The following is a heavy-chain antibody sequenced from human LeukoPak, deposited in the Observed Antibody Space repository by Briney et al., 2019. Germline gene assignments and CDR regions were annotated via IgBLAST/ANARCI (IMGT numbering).Heavy chain of an antibody. J-gene: IGHJ3*02. V-gene: IGHV3-48*01. CDR3: AKGPAYYYDSSGYGAFDI. D-gene: IGHD3-22*01. CDR1: GFTFSSYS. Sequence: GGSLRLSFAASGFTFSSYSMNWVRQAPGKGLEWVSYISSSSSTIYYADSVKGRFTISRDNSKNTLYLQMNSLRAEDTAVYYCAKGPAYYYDSSGYGAFDIWGQGTMVTVSS. CDR2: ISSSSSTI.